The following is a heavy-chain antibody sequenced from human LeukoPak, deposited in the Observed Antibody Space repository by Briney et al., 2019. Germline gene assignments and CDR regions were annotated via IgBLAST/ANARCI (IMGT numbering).Heavy chain of an antibody. Sequence: GRSLRLSCAASGFTFSSYGMHWVRQAPGKGLEWVAVISYDGSNKYYADSVKGRFTISRDNSKNTLYLQMNSLRAEDTAVYYCAHLGYSSSLDWFDPWGQGTLVTGSS. J-gene: IGHJ5*02. CDR2: ISYDGSNK. V-gene: IGHV3-30*03. D-gene: IGHD6-13*01. CDR3: AHLGYSSSLDWFDP. CDR1: GFTFSSYG.